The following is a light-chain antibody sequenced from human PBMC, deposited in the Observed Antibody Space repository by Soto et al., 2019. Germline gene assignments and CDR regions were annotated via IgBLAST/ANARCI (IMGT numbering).Light chain of an antibody. Sequence: QSALTQPRSASGSPGQSVTISCTGVSSGVGGYDYLLWYQQYPGNAPKLIIFDVKKRPSGVPDRCSGSKSGNTASRTGSGLQAEDEAVYYCPTYAGNSRYVFGTGTKVTVL. V-gene: IGLV2-8*01. CDR3: PTYAGNSRYV. J-gene: IGLJ1*01. CDR1: SSGVGGYDY. CDR2: DVK.